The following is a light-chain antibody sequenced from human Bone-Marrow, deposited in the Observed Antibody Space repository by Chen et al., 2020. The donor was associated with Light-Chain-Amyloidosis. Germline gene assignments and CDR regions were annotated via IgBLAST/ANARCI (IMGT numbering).Light chain of an antibody. Sequence: QSVLTQPPSVSGAPGQRVTLSATGSSSNIGAGYDVHWYRQLPGTAPKLLISGNSNRPSGVPDRFSGSRSGTSASLAISGLQAEDEADYYCQSYDTSLSGSVFGGGTKLTVL. CDR3: QSYDTSLSGSV. V-gene: IGLV1-40*01. CDR2: GNS. J-gene: IGLJ2*01. CDR1: SSNIGAGYD.